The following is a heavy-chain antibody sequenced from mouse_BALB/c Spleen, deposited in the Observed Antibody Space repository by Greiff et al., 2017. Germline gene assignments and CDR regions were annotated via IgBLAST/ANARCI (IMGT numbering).Heavy chain of an antibody. CDR2: INYSGST. V-gene: IGHV3-2*02. J-gene: IGHJ1*01. D-gene: IGHD1-1*01. Sequence: DVQLQESGPGLVKPSQSLSLTCTVTGYSITSDYAWNWIRQFPGNKLEWMGYINYSGSTSYNPSLKSRISITRDTSKNQFFLQLNSVTTEDTATYYCARTYGSSSYWYFDVWGAGTTVTVSS. CDR1: GYSITSDYA. CDR3: ARTYGSSSYWYFDV.